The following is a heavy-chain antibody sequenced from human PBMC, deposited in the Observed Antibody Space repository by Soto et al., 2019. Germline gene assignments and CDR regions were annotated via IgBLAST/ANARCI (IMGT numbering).Heavy chain of an antibody. D-gene: IGHD2-15*01. CDR3: ARRYCSGGSCYLGTPWYFDL. V-gene: IGHV4-39*01. Sequence: QLQLQESGPGLVKPSETLSLTCTVSGGSISSSSYYWGWIRQPPGKGLEWIGSIYYSGSTYYNPSLKSRVTISVDTTKTQFSLKLSSVTAADTAVYYCARRYCSGGSCYLGTPWYFDLWGRGTLVTVSS. CDR1: GGSISSSSYY. J-gene: IGHJ2*01. CDR2: IYYSGST.